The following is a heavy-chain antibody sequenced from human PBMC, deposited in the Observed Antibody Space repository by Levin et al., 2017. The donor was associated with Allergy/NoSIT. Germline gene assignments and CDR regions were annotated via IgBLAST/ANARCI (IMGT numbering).Heavy chain of an antibody. CDR1: GFTFSTYW. CDR2: INTDGSNT. J-gene: IGHJ4*02. Sequence: GESLKISCAPSGFTFSTYWMHWVRQAPGKGLVWVSRINTDGSNTDYADSVKGRFTISRDNPKNTLYLQMNSLRADDTAVYYCARSPARCSGTSCTIDYWGQGTLVTVSS. D-gene: IGHD2-15*01. CDR3: ARSPARCSGTSCTIDY. V-gene: IGHV3-74*01.